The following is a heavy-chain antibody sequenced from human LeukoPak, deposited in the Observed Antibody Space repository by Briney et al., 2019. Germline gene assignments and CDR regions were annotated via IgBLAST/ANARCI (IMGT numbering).Heavy chain of an antibody. CDR3: AKDGDIVLIPPTPNWFDP. D-gene: IGHD2-8*01. J-gene: IGHJ5*02. Sequence: PGGSLRLSCAASGFTFSSYAMSWVRQAPGKGLEWVSAISGSGGSTYYADSVKGRFTISRDNSKNTLYLQMNSLRAEDTAVYYCAKDGDIVLIPPTPNWFDPWGQGTLVTVSS. CDR1: GFTFSSYA. CDR2: ISGSGGST. V-gene: IGHV3-23*01.